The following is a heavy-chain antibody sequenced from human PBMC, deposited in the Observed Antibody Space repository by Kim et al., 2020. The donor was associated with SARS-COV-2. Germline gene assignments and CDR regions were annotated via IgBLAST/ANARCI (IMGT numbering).Heavy chain of an antibody. Sequence: VRGRFTISRDDSRSVAYLQMNSLKTEDTAVYYCTRLTWTTVVAGNAFDIWGQGTMVTVSS. J-gene: IGHJ3*02. V-gene: IGHV3-49*02. CDR3: TRLTWTTVVAGNAFDI. D-gene: IGHD4-17*01.